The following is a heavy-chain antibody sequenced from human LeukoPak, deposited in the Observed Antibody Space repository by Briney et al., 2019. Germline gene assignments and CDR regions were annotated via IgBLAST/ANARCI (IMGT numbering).Heavy chain of an antibody. Sequence: SETLSLTCTVSGGSISSSSYYWGWLRQPPGKGLEWIGRIYYSGSTYYNPSLKSRVTISVDTSKNQFSLKLSPVTAADTAVYYCAKPSIAAAGYYYYGMDVWGQGTTVTVSS. J-gene: IGHJ6*02. CDR1: GGSISSSSYY. CDR3: AKPSIAAAGYYYYGMDV. D-gene: IGHD6-13*01. CDR2: IYYSGST. V-gene: IGHV4-39*01.